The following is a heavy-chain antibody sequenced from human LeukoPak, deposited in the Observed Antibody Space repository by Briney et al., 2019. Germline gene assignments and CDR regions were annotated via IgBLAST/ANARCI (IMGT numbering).Heavy chain of an antibody. V-gene: IGHV3-64*01. Sequence: GGSLRLSCAASGFTFSSYAMHWVRQAPGKGLEYVSAISSNGGSTYYANSVKGRFTISRDNSKNTLYLQMGSLRAEDMAVYYCARSSSWPYDAFDIWGQGTMVTVSS. D-gene: IGHD6-13*01. CDR2: ISSNGGST. CDR1: GFTFSSYA. J-gene: IGHJ3*02. CDR3: ARSSSWPYDAFDI.